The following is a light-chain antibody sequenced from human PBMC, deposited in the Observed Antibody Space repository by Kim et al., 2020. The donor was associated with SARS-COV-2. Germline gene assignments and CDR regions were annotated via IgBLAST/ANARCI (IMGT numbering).Light chain of an antibody. CDR2: YDS. CDR3: QVWDSSSAHYV. Sequence: APGETATIACGGNNIGSKGVHWYQQKPGQAPVLVMYYDSDRPSGIPERFSGSNSGNTATLTISSVEAGDEADYYCQVWDSSSAHYVFGAGTKVTVL. CDR1: NIGSKG. V-gene: IGLV3-21*04. J-gene: IGLJ1*01.